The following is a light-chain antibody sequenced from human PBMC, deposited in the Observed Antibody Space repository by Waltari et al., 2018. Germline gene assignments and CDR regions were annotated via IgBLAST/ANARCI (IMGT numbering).Light chain of an antibody. V-gene: IGKV1-5*03. J-gene: IGKJ1*01. CDR2: KAS. Sequence: DIQMTHSPSTLSASVGDPVTIPCRTSQSLSDWLAWYQQKPGTAPKLLIYKASTLEGGVPSTFSGSGSGTEFTLTITGLQPDDFATYYCQQYDTSPWTFGQGTKVEIK. CDR1: QSLSDW. CDR3: QQYDTSPWT.